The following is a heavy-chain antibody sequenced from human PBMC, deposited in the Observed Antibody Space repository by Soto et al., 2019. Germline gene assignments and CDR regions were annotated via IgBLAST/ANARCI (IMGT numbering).Heavy chain of an antibody. CDR3: AREDCSGGSCYLWFDP. D-gene: IGHD2-15*01. CDR1: GGTFSSYA. Sequence: SVKVSCKTSGGTFSSYAISWVRQAPGQGLEWMGGIIPIFGTANYAQKYQGRDTITADESTSTAYLELSSLRSEDTAVYYCAREDCSGGSCYLWFDPWGQ. CDR2: IIPIFGTA. J-gene: IGHJ5*02. V-gene: IGHV1-69*13.